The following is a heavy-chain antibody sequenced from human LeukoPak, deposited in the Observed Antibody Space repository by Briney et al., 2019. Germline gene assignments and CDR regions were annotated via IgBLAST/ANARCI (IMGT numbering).Heavy chain of an antibody. CDR2: IWYDGSRD. Sequence: GTSLRLSCAASGFTFRNYGMNWVRQAPGKGLEWVALIWYDGSRDYYVDFVKGRFTVSRDNSKNTLYLQMKNLRAEDTAVYYCATVRGSDWYMDYWGQGTLVTVSS. V-gene: IGHV3-33*01. CDR3: ATVRGSDWYMDY. J-gene: IGHJ4*02. CDR1: GFTFRNYG. D-gene: IGHD6-19*01.